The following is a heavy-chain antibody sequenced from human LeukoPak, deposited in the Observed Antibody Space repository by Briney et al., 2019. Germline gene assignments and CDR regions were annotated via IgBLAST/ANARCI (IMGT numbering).Heavy chain of an antibody. Sequence: GGSLRLSCAASGFTFSSYSMNWVRQAPGKGLEWVSSISSSSSYIYYADSVKGRFTISRDNAKNSLYLQMNSLRAEDTAVYYCARAHCSGGSCYGLGFDPWGQGTLVTVSS. D-gene: IGHD2-15*01. CDR3: ARAHCSGGSCYGLGFDP. J-gene: IGHJ5*02. CDR2: ISSSSSYI. V-gene: IGHV3-21*01. CDR1: GFTFSSYS.